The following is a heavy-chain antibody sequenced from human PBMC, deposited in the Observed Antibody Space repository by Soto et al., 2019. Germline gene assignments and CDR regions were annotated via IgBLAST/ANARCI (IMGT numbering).Heavy chain of an antibody. J-gene: IGHJ2*01. CDR3: VHTLSSVDYVSCYFDL. CDR1: AFSLSTNGVG. D-gene: IGHD3-16*01. CDR2: IFWNDDK. Sequence: SGPTLVNPTQTLSLTCTFSAFSLSTNGVGVGWIRQPPGKALEWVALIFWNDDKRYSPSLKGRLTITRDTAKNQVVLTMANMDPVDTATYYCVHTLSSVDYVSCYFDLWGRGTLVTVSS. V-gene: IGHV2-5*01.